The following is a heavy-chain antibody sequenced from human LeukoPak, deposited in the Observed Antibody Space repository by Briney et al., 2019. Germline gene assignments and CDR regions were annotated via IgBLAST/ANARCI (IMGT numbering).Heavy chain of an antibody. CDR3: ARDRLGNPDAFDI. CDR2: INTYSGDT. D-gene: IGHD4-23*01. V-gene: IGHV1-18*04. CDR1: GYTITNHG. Sequence: GASVKVSCKASGYTITNHGLTWVRQAPGQGLEWMGWINTYSGDTKYGQKFQGRVTMTTDTSTSMVFLELMSLRSDDTAVYYCARDRLGNPDAFDIWGPGTMVTVSS. J-gene: IGHJ3*02.